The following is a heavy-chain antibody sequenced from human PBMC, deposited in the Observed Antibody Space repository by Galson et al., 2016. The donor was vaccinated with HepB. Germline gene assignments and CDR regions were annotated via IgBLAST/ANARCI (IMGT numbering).Heavy chain of an antibody. V-gene: IGHV3-23*01. J-gene: IGHJ4*02. D-gene: IGHD1-1*01. Sequence: SLRLSCAASGFTFSSYAMSWVRQAPGKGLEWVSALSGSGGSTYYADSVKGRFTISRDNSKNTLYLQMNSLRAEDTAVYYCAKERLVRRIFDHWGQGTLLTVSS. CDR1: GFTFSSYA. CDR3: AKERLVRRIFDH. CDR2: LSGSGGST.